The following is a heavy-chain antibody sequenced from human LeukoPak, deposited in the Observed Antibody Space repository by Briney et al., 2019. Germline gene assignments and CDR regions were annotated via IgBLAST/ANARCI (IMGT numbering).Heavy chain of an antibody. J-gene: IGHJ4*02. D-gene: IGHD3-22*01. CDR1: GYSISSGYY. CDR3: ARTSYYYDSSGYSHFDY. V-gene: IGHV4-38-2*01. CDR2: IYHSGST. Sequence: SETLSLTCAVSGYSISSGYYWGWIRQPPGKELEWIGRIYHSGSTYYNPSLKSRVTISVDTSKNQFSLKLSSVTAADTAVYYCARTSYYYDSSGYSHFDYWGQGTLVTVSS.